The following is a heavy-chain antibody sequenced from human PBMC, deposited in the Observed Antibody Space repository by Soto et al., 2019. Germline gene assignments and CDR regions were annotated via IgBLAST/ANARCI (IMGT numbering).Heavy chain of an antibody. CDR1: GFTFSSYD. Sequence: PGGSLRLSCAASGFTFSSYDMHWVRQATGKGLEWVSAIGTAGDTYYPGSVKGRFTISRENAKNSLYLQMNSLRAEDTAVYYCARAFYDSSGSAVGYWGQGTLVTVSS. D-gene: IGHD3-22*01. J-gene: IGHJ4*02. CDR2: IGTAGDT. V-gene: IGHV3-13*01. CDR3: ARAFYDSSGSAVGY.